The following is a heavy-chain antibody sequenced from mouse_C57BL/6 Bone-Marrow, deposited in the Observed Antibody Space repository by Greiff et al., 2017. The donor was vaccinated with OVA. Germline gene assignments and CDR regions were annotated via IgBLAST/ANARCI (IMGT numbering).Heavy chain of an antibody. D-gene: IGHD2-5*01. J-gene: IGHJ2*01. CDR3: ARWMTSVVTY. CDR2: IYPRSGNT. Sequence: QVQLQQSGAELARPGASVKLSCKASGYTFTSYGISWVKQSTGQGLEWIGEIYPRSGNTYYNEKFKGKATLTADKSSSTAYMELRSLISEDSAVDFCARWMTSVVTYWGQGTTLTVSS. V-gene: IGHV1-81*01. CDR1: GYTFTSYG.